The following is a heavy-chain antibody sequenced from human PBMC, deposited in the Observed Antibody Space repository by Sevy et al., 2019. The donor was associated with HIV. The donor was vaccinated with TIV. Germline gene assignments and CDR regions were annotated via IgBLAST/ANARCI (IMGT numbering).Heavy chain of an antibody. V-gene: IGHV3-21*01. CDR3: ARAGGSYSSYDY. CDR2: ISSSSSYI. J-gene: IGHJ4*02. D-gene: IGHD6-6*01. Sequence: GGYLRLSCAASGFTFSSYSMNWVRQAPGKGLEWVSSISSSSSYIYYADSVKGRFTISRDNAKNSLYLQMNSLRAEDTAVYYCARAGGSYSSYDYWGQGTLVTVSS. CDR1: GFTFSSYS.